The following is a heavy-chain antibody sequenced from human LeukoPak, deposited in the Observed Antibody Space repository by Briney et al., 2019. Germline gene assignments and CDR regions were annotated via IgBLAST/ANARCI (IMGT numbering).Heavy chain of an antibody. J-gene: IGHJ4*02. Sequence: GGSLRLSCAASGFAFSAYWMHWVRKAPGKGLEWVSRINEDATTITYADSVKGRFIISRDNSKKSLYLQMSNLRAEDTAVYYCVRDLILVWTPGDDFDFWGQGTLVIVSS. V-gene: IGHV3-74*01. CDR2: INEDATTI. D-gene: IGHD3-16*01. CDR1: GFAFSAYW. CDR3: VRDLILVWTPGDDFDF.